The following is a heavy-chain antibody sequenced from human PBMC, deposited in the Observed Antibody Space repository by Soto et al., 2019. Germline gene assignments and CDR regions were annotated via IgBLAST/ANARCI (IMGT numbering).Heavy chain of an antibody. Sequence: SVKVSCKASGGTFSSYAISWVRQAPGQGLEWMGGIIPIFGTANYAQKFQGRVTITADESTSTAYMELSSLRSEDTAVYYCASRRDGYNYLDYWGQGTLVTVSS. CDR3: ASRRDGYNYLDY. V-gene: IGHV1-69*13. CDR2: IIPIFGTA. CDR1: GGTFSSYA. J-gene: IGHJ4*02. D-gene: IGHD5-12*01.